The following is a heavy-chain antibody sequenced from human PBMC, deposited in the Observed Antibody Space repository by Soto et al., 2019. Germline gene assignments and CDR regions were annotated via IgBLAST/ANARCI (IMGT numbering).Heavy chain of an antibody. V-gene: IGHV3-30*18. J-gene: IGHJ1*01. CDR3: PKDEGGWPNYFQH. D-gene: IGHD6-19*01. CDR2: ISYDGSNK. CDR1: GFTFSSYG. Sequence: QVQLVESGGGVVQPGRSLRLSCAASGFTFSSYGMHWVRQAPGKGLEWVAVISYDGSNKYYADSVKGRFTISRHNSKNTLYLPINSLRAEDTAVYYCPKDEGGWPNYFQHWAQGTLVTVFS.